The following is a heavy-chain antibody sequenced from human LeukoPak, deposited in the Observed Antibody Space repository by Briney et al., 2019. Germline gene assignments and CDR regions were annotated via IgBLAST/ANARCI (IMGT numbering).Heavy chain of an antibody. V-gene: IGHV4-34*01. D-gene: IGHD2-2*01. CDR3: ARGQVPAARGYNWFDP. J-gene: IGHJ5*02. CDR2: INARGDT. Sequence: SETLSLTCAVYGWSFNDHYWNWIRQPPGKGLEWIGEINARGDTNFNPSLKSRVTISVDTSKNRFSLTLRSMIAADTAVYYCARGQVPAARGYNWFDPWGQGTLVTVSS. CDR1: GWSFNDHY.